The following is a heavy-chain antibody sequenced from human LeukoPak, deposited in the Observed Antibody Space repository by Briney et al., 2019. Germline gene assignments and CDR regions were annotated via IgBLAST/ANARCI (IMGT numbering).Heavy chain of an antibody. D-gene: IGHD1-26*01. V-gene: IGHV3-21*01. CDR2: ISSSSSYI. CDR3: ARDDGYSGSLNYYYYYMDV. Sequence: GRSLRLSCAASGFTFSSYGMHWVRQAPGKGLEWVSSISSSSSYIYYADSVKGRFTISRDNAKNSLYLQMNSPRAEDTAVYYCARDDGYSGSLNYYYYYMDVWGKGTTVTVSS. J-gene: IGHJ6*03. CDR1: GFTFSSYG.